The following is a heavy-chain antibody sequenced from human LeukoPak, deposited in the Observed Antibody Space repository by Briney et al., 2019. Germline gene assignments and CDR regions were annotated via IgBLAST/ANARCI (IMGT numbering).Heavy chain of an antibody. Sequence: PGGSLRLSCAASGFTFSSYAMHWVRQAPGKGLEYVSAISSNGGSTYYANSVKGRFTISRGNSKNTLYLQMGSLRAEDMAVYYCARRYSSGWYFDYWGQGTLVTVSS. CDR2: ISSNGGST. CDR3: ARRYSSGWYFDY. J-gene: IGHJ4*02. D-gene: IGHD6-19*01. V-gene: IGHV3-64*01. CDR1: GFTFSSYA.